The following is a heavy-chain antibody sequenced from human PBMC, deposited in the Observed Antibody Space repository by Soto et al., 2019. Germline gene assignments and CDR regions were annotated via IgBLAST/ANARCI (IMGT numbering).Heavy chain of an antibody. CDR3: AKNGRAAAMYNWFDP. D-gene: IGHD6-13*01. CDR2: ISGSGGTV. V-gene: IGHV3-23*01. Sequence: GGSLRLSCTGSGFTFSTYAMNWVRQAPGKGLECVSTISGSGGTVYYADSVKGRFTISRDNSKNTLCLQMSSLRADDTAIYYCAKNGRAAAMYNWFDPWGQGTLVTVSS. CDR1: GFTFSTYA. J-gene: IGHJ5*02.